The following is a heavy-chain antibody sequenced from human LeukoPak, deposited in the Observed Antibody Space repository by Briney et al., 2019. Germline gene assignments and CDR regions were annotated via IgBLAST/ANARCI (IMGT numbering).Heavy chain of an antibody. CDR3: AREKITMVRGVISRECHAFDI. V-gene: IGHV4-4*02. CDR2: IYHSGST. CDR1: GGSISSSNW. J-gene: IGHJ3*02. D-gene: IGHD3-10*01. Sequence: SETLSLTCAVSGGSISSSNWWSWVRQPPGKGLEWIGEIYHSGSTNYNPSLKSRVTISVDKSRNQFSLKLSSVTAAGTAVYYCAREKITMVRGVISRECHAFDIWGQGTMVTVSS.